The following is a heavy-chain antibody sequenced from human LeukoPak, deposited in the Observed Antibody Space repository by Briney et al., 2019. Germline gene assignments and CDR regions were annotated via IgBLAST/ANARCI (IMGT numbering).Heavy chain of an antibody. CDR2: ISAYNGNT. CDR1: GYTFTGSY. Sequence: GASVKVSCKASGYTFTGSYTHWVRQAPGQGLEWMGWISAYNGNTNYAQKLQGRVTMTTDTSTSTAYMELRSLRSDDTAVYYCALIPYYYGSGSSYLDAFDIWGQGTMVTVSS. J-gene: IGHJ3*02. V-gene: IGHV1-18*04. CDR3: ALIPYYYGSGSSYLDAFDI. D-gene: IGHD3-10*01.